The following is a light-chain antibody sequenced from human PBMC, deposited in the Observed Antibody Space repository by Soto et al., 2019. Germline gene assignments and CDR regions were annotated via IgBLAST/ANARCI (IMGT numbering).Light chain of an antibody. CDR2: LTS. J-gene: IGKJ1*01. V-gene: IGKV3-15*01. CDR1: QSVSSN. CDR3: QQYNNWPRT. Sequence: EIVLTQSPATLSVSPGERATLSCRASQSVSSNLAWYQQKPGQAPRLLIYLTSTRATGIPARFSGSGSGTEFTPTISSLQSEDFAVYYCQQYNNWPRTFGQGTKVDIK.